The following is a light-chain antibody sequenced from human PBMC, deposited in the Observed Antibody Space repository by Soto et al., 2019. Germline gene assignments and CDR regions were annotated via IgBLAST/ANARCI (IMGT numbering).Light chain of an antibody. J-gene: IGKJ1*01. V-gene: IGKV2-28*01. CDR3: MQALQTPWT. CDR1: QSLLHSNGYNY. Sequence: IVMTQSPLSLPVTPGEPASTSCRSSQSLLHSNGYNYLDWYLQKPGQSPQLLIYLGSHRASGVPDRFSGSASGTDCTLKITRVEAEDVGVYYCMQALQTPWTFGQGTKV. CDR2: LGS.